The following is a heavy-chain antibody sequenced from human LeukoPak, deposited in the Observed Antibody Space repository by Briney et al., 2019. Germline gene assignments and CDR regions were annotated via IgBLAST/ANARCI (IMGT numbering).Heavy chain of an antibody. Sequence: GGSLRLSCAASGFTFNNAWMSWVRQAPGKGLEWVGRIKSKTDGGTTDYAAPVQGRFTISRDNAKNSLYLQMNSLRAEDTAVYYCARDDYDFWSGYHNWFDPWGQGTLVTVSS. J-gene: IGHJ5*02. D-gene: IGHD3-3*01. CDR3: ARDDYDFWSGYHNWFDP. V-gene: IGHV3-15*01. CDR1: GFTFNNAW. CDR2: IKSKTDGGTT.